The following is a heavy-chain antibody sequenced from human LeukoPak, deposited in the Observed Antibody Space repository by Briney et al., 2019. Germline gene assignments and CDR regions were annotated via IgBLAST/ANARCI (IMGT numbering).Heavy chain of an antibody. CDR3: ATPSSRIYWGFDY. V-gene: IGHV3-21*01. CDR1: GFTFSSYS. CDR2: ISSSSSYI. D-gene: IGHD5-12*01. J-gene: IGHJ4*02. Sequence: PGGSLRLSCAASGFTFSSYSMNWVRQAPGKGLEWVSSISSSSSYIYYADSVKGRFTISRDNAKNSLYLQMNSLRAEDTAVYYCATPSSRIYWGFDYWGQGTLVTVSS.